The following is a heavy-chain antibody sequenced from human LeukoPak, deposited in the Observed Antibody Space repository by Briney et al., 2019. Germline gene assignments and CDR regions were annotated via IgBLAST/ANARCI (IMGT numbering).Heavy chain of an antibody. V-gene: IGHV4-39*01. CDR3: ATPFEAARRNYYYYMDV. CDR1: GGSISSSSYY. Sequence: PSETLSLTRTVSGGSISSSSYYWGWIRQPPGKGLEWIGSIYYSGSTYYNPSLKSRVTISVDTSKNQFSLKLSSVTAADTAVYYCATPFEAARRNYYYYMDVWGKGTTVTVSS. D-gene: IGHD6-6*01. J-gene: IGHJ6*03. CDR2: IYYSGST.